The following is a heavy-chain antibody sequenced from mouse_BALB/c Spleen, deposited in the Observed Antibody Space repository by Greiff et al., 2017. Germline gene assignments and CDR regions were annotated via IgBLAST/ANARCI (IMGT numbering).Heavy chain of an antibody. CDR1: GFSLTSYG. Sequence: QVQLQQSGPGLVAPSQSLSITCTVSGFSLTSYGVHWVRQPPGKGLEWLGVIWAGGSTNYNSALMSRLSISKDNSKSQVFLKMNSLQTDDTAMYYCAGGSSYVENAMDYWGQGTSVTVSS. V-gene: IGHV2-9*02. CDR2: IWAGGST. D-gene: IGHD1-1*01. CDR3: AGGSSYVENAMDY. J-gene: IGHJ4*01.